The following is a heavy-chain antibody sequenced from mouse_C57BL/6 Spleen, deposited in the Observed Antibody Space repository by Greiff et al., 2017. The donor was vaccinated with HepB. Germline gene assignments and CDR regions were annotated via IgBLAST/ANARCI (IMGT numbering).Heavy chain of an antibody. CDR1: GYTFTDYY. Sequence: EVQLQQSGPELVKPGASVKISCKASGYTFTDYYVNWVKQSHGKSLEWIGDINPNNGGTSYNQKFKGKATLTVDKSSSTAYMELRSLTSEDSAVYYCARDYYGSRYFDVWGTGTTVTVSS. CDR2: INPNNGGT. D-gene: IGHD1-1*01. V-gene: IGHV1-26*01. J-gene: IGHJ1*03. CDR3: ARDYYGSRYFDV.